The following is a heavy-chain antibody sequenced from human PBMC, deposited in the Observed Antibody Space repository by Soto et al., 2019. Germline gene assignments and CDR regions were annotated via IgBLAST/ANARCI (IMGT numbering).Heavy chain of an antibody. D-gene: IGHD3-22*01. CDR2: ISYDGSNK. J-gene: IGHJ4*02. V-gene: IGHV3-30-3*01. CDR1: GFTFSSYA. CDR3: ARDAPYYYDSSGYRY. Sequence: GGSLRLSCAASGFTFSSYAMRWVRQAPGKGLEWVAVISYDGSNKYYADSVKGRFTISRDNSKNTLYLQMNSLRAEDTAVYYCARDAPYYYDSSGYRYWGQGTLVTVSS.